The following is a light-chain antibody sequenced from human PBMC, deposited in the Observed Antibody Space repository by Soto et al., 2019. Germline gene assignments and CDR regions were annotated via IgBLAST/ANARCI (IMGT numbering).Light chain of an antibody. Sequence: EIVLTQSPGTLSLSPGERATLSCRASHSVSSSYLAWYKHKPGQAPRLLIYGASSRATGIPDRFSGSGSGTDFTLPISRLEPEDFAVYSCQQYGGSPPYTFGQGTKLEIK. CDR2: GAS. CDR1: HSVSSSY. J-gene: IGKJ2*01. CDR3: QQYGGSPPYT. V-gene: IGKV3-20*01.